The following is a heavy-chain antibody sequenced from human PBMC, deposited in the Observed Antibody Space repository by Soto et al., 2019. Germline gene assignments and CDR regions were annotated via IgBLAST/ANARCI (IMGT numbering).Heavy chain of an antibody. CDR1: GYKFINYY. CDR2: VNPNGGST. V-gene: IGHV1-46*03. J-gene: IGHJ5*02. Sequence: QVQLVQSGPEVEKPGASVKVSCQASGYKFINYYMHWVRQAPGQGLEWVGMVNPNGGSTSYPQKFQGRVTMARDTSTNTVFMELSGLTFEDTAVYFCARGEGLTVFRGGWFDTWGQGRLVIVSS. D-gene: IGHD3-10*01. CDR3: ARGEGLTVFRGGWFDT.